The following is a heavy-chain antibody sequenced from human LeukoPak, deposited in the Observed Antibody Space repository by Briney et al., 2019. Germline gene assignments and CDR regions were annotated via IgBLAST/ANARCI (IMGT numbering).Heavy chain of an antibody. V-gene: IGHV1-2*02. Sequence: AASVKVSCKASGYTFTGYYMHWVRQAPGQGLEWMGWINPNSGGTNYAQKFQGRVTMTRDTSISTAYMELSRLRSDDTAVYYCARENGEYYDSSGYSDYWGQGTLVTVSS. CDR2: INPNSGGT. CDR3: ARENGEYYDSSGYSDY. D-gene: IGHD3-22*01. CDR1: GYTFTGYY. J-gene: IGHJ4*02.